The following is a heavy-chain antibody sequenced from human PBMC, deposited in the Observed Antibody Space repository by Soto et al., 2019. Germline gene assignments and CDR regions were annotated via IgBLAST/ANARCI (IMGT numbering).Heavy chain of an antibody. CDR2: ISSRGSSI. CDR3: ARGYYDFWSGYYISPYGMDV. J-gene: IGHJ6*02. Sequence: LRLSCAVSGFTFSDYYMSWIRQAPGKGLEWVSYISSRGSSIYYADSVKGRFTISRDNAKNSLYLQMNGLRAEDTAVYYCARGYYDFWSGYYISPYGMDVWGQGTTVTAP. D-gene: IGHD3-3*01. CDR1: GFTFSDYY. V-gene: IGHV3-11*01.